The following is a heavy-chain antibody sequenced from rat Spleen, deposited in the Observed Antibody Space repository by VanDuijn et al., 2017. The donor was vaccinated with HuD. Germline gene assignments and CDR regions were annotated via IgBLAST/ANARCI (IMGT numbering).Heavy chain of an antibody. CDR2: IVDDGSNT. V-gene: IGHV5-7*01. CDR3: ARHGRGERTYYYVLDA. D-gene: IGHD4-3*01. CDR1: GFTFSDFT. J-gene: IGHJ4*01. Sequence: EVRLVESGGGLVQPGRSLKLSCSASGFTFSDFTMAWVRQAPKKGLEWVAAIVDDGSNTFYRDSVRARFTISRDNAKSTRYLQMDSLQSEDTGTYYCARHGRGERTYYYVLDAWGQGASVTVSA.